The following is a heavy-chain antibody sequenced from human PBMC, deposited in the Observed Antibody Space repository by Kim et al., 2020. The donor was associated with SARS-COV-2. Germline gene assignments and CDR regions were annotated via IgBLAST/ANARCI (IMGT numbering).Heavy chain of an antibody. J-gene: IGHJ4*02. CDR3: ATDLYNWKSYYFDY. V-gene: IGHV1-24*01. Sequence: AQKFQGGVTMTEDTSTDTAYMELSSLRSEDTAVYYCATDLYNWKSYYFDYWGQGTLVTVSS. D-gene: IGHD1-1*01.